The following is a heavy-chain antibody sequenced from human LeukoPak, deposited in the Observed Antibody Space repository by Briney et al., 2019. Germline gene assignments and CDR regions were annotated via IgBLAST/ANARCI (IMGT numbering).Heavy chain of an antibody. Sequence: PGGSLRLSCAASGFTFSNYGMHWVRQAPGKGLQWVAVIWYDESNEYYTGSVKGRFTISRDNAHNTLYLQMNSLRAEDTAVYYCARGSQSTWGFFAYWGQGTRVTVSS. CDR2: IWYDESNE. D-gene: IGHD1-1*01. CDR3: ARGSQSTWGFFAY. J-gene: IGHJ4*02. V-gene: IGHV3-33*01. CDR1: GFTFSNYG.